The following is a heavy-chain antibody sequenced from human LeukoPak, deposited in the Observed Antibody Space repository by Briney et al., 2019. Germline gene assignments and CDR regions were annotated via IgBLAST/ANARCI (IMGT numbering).Heavy chain of an antibody. Sequence: GGSLRLSCAASGFTFSTYSMNWVRQAPGKGLEWVAVISYDGSNKYYADSVKGRFTISRDNSKNTLYLQMNSLRAEDTAVYYCASGVTTAPDYWGQGTLVTVSS. D-gene: IGHD4-17*01. CDR2: ISYDGSNK. V-gene: IGHV3-30*03. CDR1: GFTFSTYS. J-gene: IGHJ4*02. CDR3: ASGVTTAPDY.